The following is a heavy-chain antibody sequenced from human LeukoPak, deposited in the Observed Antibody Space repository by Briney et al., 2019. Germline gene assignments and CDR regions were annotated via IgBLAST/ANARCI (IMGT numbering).Heavy chain of an antibody. J-gene: IGHJ4*02. D-gene: IGHD6-13*01. V-gene: IGHV4-34*01. CDR1: GGSFSGYY. CDR3: ARGYSSSWRTIDY. CDR2: INHSGST. Sequence: PSETLSLTCAVYGGSFSGYYWSWIRQPPGKGLEWIGEINHSGSTNYNPSLKSRVTISVDTSKNQFSLKLSSVTAADTAVYYCARGYSSSWRTIDYCGQGTLATVSS.